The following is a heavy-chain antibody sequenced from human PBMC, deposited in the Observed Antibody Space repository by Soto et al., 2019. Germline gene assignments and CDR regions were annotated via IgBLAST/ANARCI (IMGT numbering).Heavy chain of an antibody. CDR2: ISSSSSYI. Sequence: EVQLVASGGGLVKPGGSLRLSGAASGFAFSSYSRNWVRQAPGKGLEWVSSISSSSSYIYYADSVKGRFTITRDNAKNSLYLQMNSLRAEDTAVYDCARDGDRLRPFDYWGQGTLVTVSS. J-gene: IGHJ4*02. CDR1: GFAFSSYS. D-gene: IGHD2-21*02. CDR3: ARDGDRLRPFDY. V-gene: IGHV3-21*01.